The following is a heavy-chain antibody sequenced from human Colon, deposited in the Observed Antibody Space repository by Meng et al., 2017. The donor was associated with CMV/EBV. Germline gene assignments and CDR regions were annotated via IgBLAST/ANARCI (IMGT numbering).Heavy chain of an antibody. CDR3: ARGGYCSSTSCYKGIDY. J-gene: IGHJ4*02. CDR1: GFTFSSYW. D-gene: IGHD2-2*02. V-gene: IGHV3-74*01. Sequence: GGSLRLSCAASGFTFSSYWMHWVRQAPGKGLVWVSRINSDGSSTSYADSVKGRFTISRDNAKNTLYLQMNSLRVEDTAVYYCARGGYCSSTSCYKGIDYWGQGTLVTVSS. CDR2: INSDGSST.